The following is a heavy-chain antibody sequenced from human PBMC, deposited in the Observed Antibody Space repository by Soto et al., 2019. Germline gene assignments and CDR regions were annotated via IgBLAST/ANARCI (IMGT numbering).Heavy chain of an antibody. CDR3: AKTPITILPGILWFDP. CDR2: ISASGDST. J-gene: IGHJ5*02. Sequence: GGSLRLSCAASGFTFNSYAMSWVRQAPGKGLERVSAISASGDSTYYADAVKGRFTISRDNSKNTLYLEMNSLRAEDTALYYCAKTPITILPGILWFDPWGQGTLVTVSS. CDR1: GFTFNSYA. V-gene: IGHV3-23*01. D-gene: IGHD3-3*01.